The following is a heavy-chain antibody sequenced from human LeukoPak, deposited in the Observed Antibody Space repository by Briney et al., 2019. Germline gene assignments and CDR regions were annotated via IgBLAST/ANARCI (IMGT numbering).Heavy chain of an antibody. CDR3: ARGPGVVYGDYGVDY. J-gene: IGHJ4*02. D-gene: IGHD4-17*01. CDR1: GGSISSGGYY. Sequence: SETLSLTCTVSGGSISSGGYYWSWIRQHPGKGLEWIGYIYYSGSTYYNPSLKSRVTISVDTSKNQFSLKLSSVTAADTAVYYCARGPGVVYGDYGVDYWGQGTLVTVSS. CDR2: IYYSGST. V-gene: IGHV4-31*03.